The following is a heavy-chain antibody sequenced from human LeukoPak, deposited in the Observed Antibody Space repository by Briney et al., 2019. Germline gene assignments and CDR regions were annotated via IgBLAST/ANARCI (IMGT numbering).Heavy chain of an antibody. CDR1: GFTFSDYY. CDR2: ISSTAGNT. D-gene: IGHD6-19*01. V-gene: IGHV3-11*04. Sequence: PGGSLRLSCAASGFTFSDYYMSWIRQAPGKGLQWVSYISSTAGNTHYADYVKGRFTMSRDNAKNSLYLQMNSLRAEDTAVYYCARVRSSGATRDYWGQGTLVTVSS. J-gene: IGHJ4*02. CDR3: ARVRSSGATRDY.